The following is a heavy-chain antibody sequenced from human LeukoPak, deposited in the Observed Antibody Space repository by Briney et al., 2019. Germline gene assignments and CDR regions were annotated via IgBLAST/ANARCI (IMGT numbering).Heavy chain of an antibody. CDR3: ARSLSLRYCDW. CDR2: IYFSGST. Sequence: SETLSLTCTVSGGSISSSSYYWGWIRQPPGKGPEWIGYIYFSGSTNYNPSLKSRVTISVDTSKNQFSLKLSSVTAADTAVYFCARSLSLRYCDWWGPGTLVTVSS. J-gene: IGHJ4*01. V-gene: IGHV4-61*05. D-gene: IGHD3-9*01. CDR1: GGSISSSSYY.